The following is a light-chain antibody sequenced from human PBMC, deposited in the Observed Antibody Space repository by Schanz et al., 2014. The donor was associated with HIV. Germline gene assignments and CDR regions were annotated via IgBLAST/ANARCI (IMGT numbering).Light chain of an antibody. V-gene: IGKV3-20*01. CDR3: HHHGSSRGT. CDR1: QSVRSNF. J-gene: IGKJ4*01. CDR2: GAS. Sequence: EIVLTQSPGTLSLSPGERATLSYRASQSVRSNFLAWDQQKFGQAPRLLIYGASSRVTGIPIRFSGSGSGTDLTLTISRLEPEDFAVYYCHHHGSSRGTFGGGTKVEIK.